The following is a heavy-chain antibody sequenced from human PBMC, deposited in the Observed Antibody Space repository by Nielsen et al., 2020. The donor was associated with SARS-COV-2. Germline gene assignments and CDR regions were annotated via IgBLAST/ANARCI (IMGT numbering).Heavy chain of an antibody. CDR1: GGSMNFFY. D-gene: IGHD3-16*01. Sequence: GSLRLSCSISGGSMNFFYWSWIRQAPGKGLEWIAYNYNSAKTMYNSSLKSRVTMSVDTSKNQLSLRLTSVTAADTAVYYCARQRSMITLGGITGGAFDIWGQGTIVTVAS. V-gene: IGHV4-59*01. CDR2: NYNSAKT. J-gene: IGHJ3*02. CDR3: ARQRSMITLGGITGGAFDI.